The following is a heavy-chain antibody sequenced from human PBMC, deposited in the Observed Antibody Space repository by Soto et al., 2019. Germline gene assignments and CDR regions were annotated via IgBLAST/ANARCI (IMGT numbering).Heavy chain of an antibody. J-gene: IGHJ6*03. CDR1: GDSVSSSSAA. CDR3: AREPESSSFYYYYMDV. Sequence: PSQTLSLTCAISGDSVSSSSAAWNWIRQSPSRGLEWLGRTYYRSKWYNDYAVSVKSRITINPDTSKNQFSLQLNSVTPEDTAVYYCAREPESSSFYYYYMDVWGKGTTVTVSS. CDR2: TYYRSKWYN. D-gene: IGHD6-6*01. V-gene: IGHV6-1*01.